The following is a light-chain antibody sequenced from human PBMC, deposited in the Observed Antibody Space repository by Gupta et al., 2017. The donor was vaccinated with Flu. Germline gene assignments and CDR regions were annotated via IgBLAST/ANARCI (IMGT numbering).Light chain of an antibody. J-gene: IGKJ1*01. CDR3: KQYRRDPWA. Sequence: DLQMSQSPSTLSASVGDRVTITCRASQRIGSWLAWYQQKPGKAPNLLIYRASSLENGVPARFSGSGSGTEFTLKISRMKTDDVATYHCKQYRRDPWAFGQGTKVE. CDR2: RAS. V-gene: IGKV1-5*03. CDR1: QRIGSW.